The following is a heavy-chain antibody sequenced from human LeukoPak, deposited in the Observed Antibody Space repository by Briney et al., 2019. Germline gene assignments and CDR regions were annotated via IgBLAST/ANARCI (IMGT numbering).Heavy chain of an antibody. Sequence: GGSLRLSCAASGFTFSSYAMHWVRQAPGKGLEYVSAISSNGGSTYYANSVKGSFTISRDNSKNTLYLQMGSLRAEDMAVYYCARVRGAFDIWGQGTMVTVSS. CDR3: ARVRGAFDI. CDR1: GFTFSSYA. CDR2: ISSNGGST. J-gene: IGHJ3*02. V-gene: IGHV3-64*01.